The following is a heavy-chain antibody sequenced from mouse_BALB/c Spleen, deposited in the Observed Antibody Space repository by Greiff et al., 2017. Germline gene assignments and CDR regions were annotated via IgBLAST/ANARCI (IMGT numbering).Heavy chain of an antibody. V-gene: IGHV5-4*02. Sequence: EVQLVESGGDLVKPGGSLKLSCAASGFTFSSYGMYWVRQTPEKRLEWVATISDGGSYTYYPDSVKGRFTISRDNAKNNLYLQMSSLKSEDTAMYYCARDGYYAMDYWGQGTSVTVSS. CDR1: GFTFSSYG. J-gene: IGHJ4*01. CDR2: ISDGGSYT. CDR3: ARDGYYAMDY.